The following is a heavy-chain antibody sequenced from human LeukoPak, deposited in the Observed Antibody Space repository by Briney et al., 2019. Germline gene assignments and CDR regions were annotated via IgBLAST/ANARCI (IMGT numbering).Heavy chain of an antibody. V-gene: IGHV3-53*01. CDR3: ARDLLYNWNDAKSLDY. Sequence: GGSLRLSCAASGFTFSNAWMSWVRQAPGKGLEWVSVIYTGDSTYYADSVKGRFTISRDNSKNTLYLQMNSLRADDTAVYYCARDLLYNWNDAKSLDYWGQGTLVTVSS. CDR2: IYTGDST. J-gene: IGHJ4*02. CDR1: GFTFSNAW. D-gene: IGHD1-1*01.